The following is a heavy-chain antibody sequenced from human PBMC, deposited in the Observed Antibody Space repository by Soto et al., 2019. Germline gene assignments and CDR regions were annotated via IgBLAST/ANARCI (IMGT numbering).Heavy chain of an antibody. CDR3: ARDGRGWELLLYYFDY. V-gene: IGHV3-33*01. CDR1: GFTFSSYG. D-gene: IGHD1-26*01. Sequence: GGSLRLSCAASGFTFSSYGMHWVRQAPGKGLEWVAVIWYDGSNKYYADSVKGRFTISRDNSKNTLYLQMNSLRAEDTAVYYCARDGRGWELLLYYFDYWGQGTLVTVSS. CDR2: IWYDGSNK. J-gene: IGHJ4*02.